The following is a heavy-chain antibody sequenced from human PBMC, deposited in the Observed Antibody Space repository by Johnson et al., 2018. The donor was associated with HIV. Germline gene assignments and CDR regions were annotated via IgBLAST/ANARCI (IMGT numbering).Heavy chain of an antibody. J-gene: IGHJ3*02. CDR3: ARDGEGRAFDI. CDR1: EFIFSNYW. D-gene: IGHD3-3*01. Sequence: VQLVESGGGLVQPGGSLRLSCAASEFIFSNYWMSWVRQAPGKGLEWVANIKQEGRETHYIDSVKGRFTISRDNAKNSLYLQMNSLRAEDTAVYYCARDGEGRAFDIWGQGTMVTGSS. V-gene: IGHV3-7*05. CDR2: IKQEGRET.